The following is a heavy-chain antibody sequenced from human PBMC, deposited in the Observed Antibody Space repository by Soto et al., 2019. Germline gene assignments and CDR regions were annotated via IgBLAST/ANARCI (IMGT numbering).Heavy chain of an antibody. V-gene: IGHV3-74*01. CDR3: VRGVQCVTSF. CDR1: GFTFSNYW. J-gene: IGHJ4*02. Sequence: EVQLVESGGGLVQPGGSLRLSCAASGFTFSNYWMHWVRQVPGKGLVWVSRINPDGSFTSYADSVKGRFTISRDNAQSTLFLQMNSLRAEDTALYYCVRGVQCVTSFWGQGTLVTVSS. D-gene: IGHD4-4*01. CDR2: INPDGSFT.